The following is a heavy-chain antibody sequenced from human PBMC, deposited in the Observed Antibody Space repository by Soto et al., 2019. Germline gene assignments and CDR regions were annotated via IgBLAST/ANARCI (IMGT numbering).Heavy chain of an antibody. D-gene: IGHD2-2*01. Sequence: GGSLRLSCAASGFTFSTYSMNWVRQAPGKGLEWLSHISSSSNTIYYADSVKGRFTISRDNAENSLFLQMTRLRAEDTAVYYCAREYCSTSTCPRGLDYWGQGSLVTVSS. J-gene: IGHJ4*02. CDR1: GFTFSTYS. CDR3: AREYCSTSTCPRGLDY. CDR2: ISSSSNTI. V-gene: IGHV3-48*01.